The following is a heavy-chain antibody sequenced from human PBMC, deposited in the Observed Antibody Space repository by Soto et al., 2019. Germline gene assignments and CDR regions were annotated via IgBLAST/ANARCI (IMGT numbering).Heavy chain of an antibody. CDR2: ISSSSSTI. CDR1: GFTFSSYS. V-gene: IGHV3-48*02. J-gene: IGHJ6*02. D-gene: IGHD3-16*02. CDR3: ARDRKGLRLGELSLYYYYGMDV. Sequence: LRLSCAASGFTFSSYSMNWVRRAPGKGLEWVSYISSSSSTIYYADSVKGRFTISRDNAKNSLYLQMNSLRDEDTAVYYCARDRKGLRLGELSLYYYYGMDVWGQGTTVTVSS.